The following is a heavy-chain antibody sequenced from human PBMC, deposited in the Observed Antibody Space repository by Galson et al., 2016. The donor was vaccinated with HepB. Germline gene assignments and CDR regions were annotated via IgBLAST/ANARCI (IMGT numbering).Heavy chain of an antibody. J-gene: IGHJ5*02. CDR2: IIGGGGST. D-gene: IGHD2-21*02. CDR3: AGCVTFSQCSWFRP. CDR1: GFTFSSYA. V-gene: IGHV3-23*01. Sequence: SLRLSCASSGFTFSSYAMSWVRQAPGKGLEWVSTIIGGGGSTYYTDSVKGRFTISRDNSKNTLYLQMTGLRVDDTAVYYCAGCVTFSQCSWFRPWGQGTLVSVSS.